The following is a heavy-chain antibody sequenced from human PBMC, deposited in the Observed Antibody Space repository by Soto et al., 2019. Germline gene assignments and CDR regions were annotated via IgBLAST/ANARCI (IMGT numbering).Heavy chain of an antibody. V-gene: IGHV3-23*01. D-gene: IGHD3-10*01. CDR2: IRDTGGYT. CDR1: GFTFSGYA. J-gene: IGHJ6*02. CDR3: ARPSSGMTTILVVYGIDV. Sequence: PGGSLRLSCVASGFTFSGYAMSWVRQALGKGLQWVSAIRDTGGYTYYADSVKGRFTISRDNSKNTLSLQMNSLGGDDTAVYYCARPSSGMTTILVVYGIDVWGQGTTVTVSS.